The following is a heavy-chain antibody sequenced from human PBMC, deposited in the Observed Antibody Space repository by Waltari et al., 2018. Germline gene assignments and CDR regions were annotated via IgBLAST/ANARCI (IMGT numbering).Heavy chain of an antibody. Sequence: QVHLIQSGAEVKKPGSSMKVSCKASGGTFGSYSIAWVRQAGQGLEWLGGIIPIFGKPQYAHNFQGRVTLTADASTTTVYLELSGLRSEDTAIYYCARRNLGFAFDVWGQGTLVIVSS. CDR3: ARRNLGFAFDV. CDR1: GGTFGSYS. V-gene: IGHV1-69*12. CDR2: IIPIFGKP. J-gene: IGHJ3*01. D-gene: IGHD1-26*01.